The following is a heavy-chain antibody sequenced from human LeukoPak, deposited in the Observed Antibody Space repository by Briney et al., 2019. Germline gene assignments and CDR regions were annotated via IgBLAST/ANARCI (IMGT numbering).Heavy chain of an antibody. J-gene: IGHJ4*02. CDR1: GFTFSSYE. CDR2: VSSSGRTI. CDR3: TRGSPHGFDY. V-gene: IGHV3-48*03. Sequence: GGSLRLSCVASGFTFSSYEMNWVRQAPGKGLEWVSYVSSSGRTIYYADSVKGRFTIYRDNAKDSLYLQMNGLRVEDTALYYCTRGSPHGFDYWGQGTLVSVSS.